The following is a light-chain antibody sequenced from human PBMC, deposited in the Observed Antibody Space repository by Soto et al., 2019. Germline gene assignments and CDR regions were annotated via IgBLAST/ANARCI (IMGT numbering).Light chain of an antibody. Sequence: DIQMTQSPSTLPASVGDRVTITCRASQSISTWLAWYQQKPGKAPKLLIYGASTLESGVPSRFSGSGSGTDLTLTISSLQPEDFAVYYCQQDYNLHRTFGQGTKVDI. CDR1: QSISTW. V-gene: IGKV1-5*01. CDR2: GAS. J-gene: IGKJ1*01. CDR3: QQDYNLHRT.